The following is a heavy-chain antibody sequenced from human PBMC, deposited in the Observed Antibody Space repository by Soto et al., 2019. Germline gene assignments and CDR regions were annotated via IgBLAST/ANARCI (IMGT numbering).Heavy chain of an antibody. J-gene: IGHJ4*02. CDR1: GFTFRDYY. D-gene: IGHD2-21*01. CDR3: ARENVADRTDY. CDR2: ISTSGNTI. V-gene: IGHV3-11*01. Sequence: QVQLVESGGGLVKPGGSLRLSCAASGFTFRDYYMSWIRQAPGKGLEWVSYISTSGNTIYYADSVKGRFTLSRDNAKNSLYLQMNRLRVEDTAVYYCARENVADRTDYWGQGALVTVSS.